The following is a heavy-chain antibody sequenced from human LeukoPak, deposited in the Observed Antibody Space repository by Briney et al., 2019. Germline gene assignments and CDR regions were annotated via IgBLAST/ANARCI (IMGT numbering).Heavy chain of an antibody. CDR2: ISWNSGSI. Sequence: PGGSLRLSCAASGFTFDGYAMHWVRQAPGKGLEWVSGISWNSGSIGYADSVKGRFTISRDNAKNSLYLQMNSLRAEDMALYYCAKDIGGSYSDYFDYWGQGTLVTVSS. CDR3: AKDIGGSYSDYFDY. V-gene: IGHV3-9*03. D-gene: IGHD1-26*01. CDR1: GFTFDGYA. J-gene: IGHJ4*02.